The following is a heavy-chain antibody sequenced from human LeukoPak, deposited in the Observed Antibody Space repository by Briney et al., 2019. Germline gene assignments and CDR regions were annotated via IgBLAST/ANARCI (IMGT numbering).Heavy chain of an antibody. CDR2: IWYDGSDK. CDR1: GFIFSSFG. Sequence: GGSLRLSCAASGFIFSSFGRHWVRQAPGKGRECGAVIWYDGSDKYYADSVKGRFTISRDNSKNTLYLQMNSLRDDDTAVYYCVRGVGVSRFNYLDSWGQGTLVIVSS. D-gene: IGHD6-13*01. V-gene: IGHV3-33*01. J-gene: IGHJ4*02. CDR3: VRGVGVSRFNYLDS.